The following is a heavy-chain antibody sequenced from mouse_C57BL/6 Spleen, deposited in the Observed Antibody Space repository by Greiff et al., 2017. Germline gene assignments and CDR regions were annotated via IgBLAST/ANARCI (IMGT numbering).Heavy chain of an antibody. CDR2: IRYDGSN. CDR3: ARDGNYPFAY. D-gene: IGHD2-1*01. J-gene: IGHJ3*01. Sequence: EVQLLESGPGLLKPSPSLSLTCSVTGYSITSGYYWNWIRQFPGNKLEWMGYIRYDGSNNYNPTLKNRNSITRDTSENQFFLKLNSVTTEDTAAYYCARDGNYPFAYWGQGTLVTVSA. V-gene: IGHV3-6*01. CDR1: GYSITSGYY.